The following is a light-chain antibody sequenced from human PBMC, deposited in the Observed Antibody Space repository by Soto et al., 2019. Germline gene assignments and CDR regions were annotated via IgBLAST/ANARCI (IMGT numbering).Light chain of an antibody. J-gene: IGLJ2*01. CDR2: QDS. CDR1: KLGDKY. V-gene: IGLV3-1*01. Sequence: SYELTQPPTVSESPGQTASITCSGDKLGDKYACWYQQKPGQSPVLVIYQDSKRPSGIPERFSGSNSGNTATLTISGTQAMDEADYYCQAWDSSTANVVFGGGTKLTVL. CDR3: QAWDSSTANVV.